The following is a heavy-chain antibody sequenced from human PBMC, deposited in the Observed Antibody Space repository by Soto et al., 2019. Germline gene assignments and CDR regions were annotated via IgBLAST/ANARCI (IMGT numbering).Heavy chain of an antibody. Sequence: EVQLVESGGGLVQPGGSLRLSCAASGFTFSSYSMNWVRQAPGKGLEWVSYISSSSSTIYYADSVKGLFTISRDNAKNSLYLQMTSLRAADTAVYYCARDDRFGELLSLDYWGQGTLVTVSS. CDR3: ARDDRFGELLSLDY. CDR1: GFTFSSYS. D-gene: IGHD3-10*01. V-gene: IGHV3-48*01. CDR2: ISSSSSTI. J-gene: IGHJ4*02.